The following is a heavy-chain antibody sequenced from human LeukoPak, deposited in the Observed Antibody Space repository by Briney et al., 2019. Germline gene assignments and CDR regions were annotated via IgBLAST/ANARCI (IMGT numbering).Heavy chain of an antibody. J-gene: IGHJ4*02. Sequence: TGGSLRLSCAASGFTFRSYAMSWVRQAPPKGLEWVSAISGSGGSTYYAAPVTGRFTISRDKSQNTRYLQMYSLRAEDTAVYYCARDRLDSSSSEDYWGQGTLVTVSS. CDR3: ARDRLDSSSSEDY. CDR2: ISGSGGST. V-gene: IGHV3-23*01. CDR1: GFTFRSYA. D-gene: IGHD6-6*01.